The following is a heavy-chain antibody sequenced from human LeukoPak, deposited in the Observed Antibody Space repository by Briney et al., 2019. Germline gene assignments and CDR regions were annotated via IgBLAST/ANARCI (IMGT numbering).Heavy chain of an antibody. D-gene: IGHD4-11*01. CDR3: AKVLTTVYYYGMDV. V-gene: IGHV3-13*01. Sequence: GGSLRVSCAASGFTFSSYDMHWVRQATGKGLEWVSAIGTAGDTYYPGSVKGRFTISRENAKNSLYLQMNSLRAEDTAVYYCAKVLTTVYYYGMDVWGQGTTVTVSS. CDR1: GFTFSSYD. J-gene: IGHJ6*02. CDR2: IGTAGDT.